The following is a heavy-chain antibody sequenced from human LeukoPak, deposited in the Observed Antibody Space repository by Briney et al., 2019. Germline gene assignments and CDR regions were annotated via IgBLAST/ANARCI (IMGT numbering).Heavy chain of an antibody. D-gene: IGHD3-9*01. CDR1: GGSISSSSYY. CDR3: ARHLYYDILTGWVY. CDR2: IYYSGST. V-gene: IGHV4-39*01. Sequence: PSETLSLTCTVSGGSISSSSYYWGWIRQPPGKGLEWIGSIYYSGSTYYNPSLKSRVTISVDTSKNQLSLKLSSVTAADTAVYYCARHLYYDILTGWVYWGQGTLVTVSS. J-gene: IGHJ4*02.